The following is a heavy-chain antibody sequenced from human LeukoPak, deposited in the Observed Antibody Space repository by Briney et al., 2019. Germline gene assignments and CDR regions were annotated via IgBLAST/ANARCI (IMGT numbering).Heavy chain of an antibody. CDR2: INPNAGDT. D-gene: IGHD1-26*01. CDR1: GYTFTTYY. V-gene: IGHV1-46*01. CDR3: ARGEGYRVGAWWYFDY. Sequence: GASVKVSCKASGYTFTTYYLHWVRQAPGQGLEWMGIINPNAGDTGYARKFLGRVTMTRDTSTSTVYMELSSLRSEDTAVYYCARGEGYRVGAWWYFDYWGQGTLVTVS. J-gene: IGHJ4*02.